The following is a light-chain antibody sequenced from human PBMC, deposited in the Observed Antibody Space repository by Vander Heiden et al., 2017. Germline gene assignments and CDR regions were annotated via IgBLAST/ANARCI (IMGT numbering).Light chain of an antibody. CDR3: CSYTRSSTLV. V-gene: IGLV2-14*01. CDR1: SSDIGDHAH. CDR2: EVS. Sequence: QSALTQPASVSGSPGHALTIACTGTSSDIGDHAHVSWYQQHPGKVHKVIIYEVSKRPSGVSNRFSGSKSGNTASLTISGLQAEDDADYYCCSYTRSSTLVFGTGTKVTAL. J-gene: IGLJ1*01.